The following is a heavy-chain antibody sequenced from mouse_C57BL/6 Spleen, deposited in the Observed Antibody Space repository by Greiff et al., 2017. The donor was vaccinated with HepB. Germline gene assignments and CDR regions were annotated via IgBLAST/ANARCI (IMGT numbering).Heavy chain of an antibody. D-gene: IGHD5-5*01. CDR2: IWRGGST. Sequence: QVQLKESGPGLVQPSQSLSITCTVSGFSLTSYGVHWVRQSPGKGLEWLGVIWRGGSTDYNAAFMSRLSITKDNSKSQVFFKMNSLQADGTAIYYCAKKTPYAASGGAMDYWGQGTSVTVSS. J-gene: IGHJ4*01. V-gene: IGHV2-5*01. CDR1: GFSLTSYG. CDR3: AKKTPYAASGGAMDY.